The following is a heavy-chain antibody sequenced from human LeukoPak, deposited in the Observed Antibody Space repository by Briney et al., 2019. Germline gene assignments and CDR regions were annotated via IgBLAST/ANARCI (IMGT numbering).Heavy chain of an antibody. CDR3: ARLVVVAATGLEGFDY. CDR1: GGSISSGNYY. J-gene: IGHJ4*02. Sequence: PSETPSLTCTVSGGSISSGNYYWNWIRQPAGKGLEWIGRIYTSGSINYNPSLKSRVTISVDTSKNQFSLKMSSVTAADTAVYYCARLVVVAATGLEGFDYWGQGTLVIVSS. D-gene: IGHD2-15*01. V-gene: IGHV4-61*02. CDR2: IYTSGSI.